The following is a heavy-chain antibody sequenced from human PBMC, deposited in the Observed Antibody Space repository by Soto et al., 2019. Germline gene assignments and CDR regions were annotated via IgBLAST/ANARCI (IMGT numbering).Heavy chain of an antibody. Sequence: SLKDAFKAFSYAFTFYGISWVRQAPGQGLEWMGWISAYNGNTNYAQKLQGRVTMTTDTSTSTAYMELRSLRSDDTAVYYCARGGAAHFDYWGQGTLVTVSP. J-gene: IGHJ4*02. CDR2: ISAYNGNT. V-gene: IGHV1-18*04. D-gene: IGHD1-26*01. CDR1: SYAFTFYG. CDR3: ARGGAAHFDY.